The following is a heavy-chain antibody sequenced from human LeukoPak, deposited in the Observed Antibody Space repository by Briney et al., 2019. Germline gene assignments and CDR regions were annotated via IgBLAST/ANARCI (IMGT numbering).Heavy chain of an antibody. V-gene: IGHV3-23*01. J-gene: IGHJ4*02. CDR3: ARAEATMVYFDY. Sequence: GGSLRLSCAASGFTFSSYAMSWVRQAPGKGLEWVSGISGSGGSTYYADSVKGRLTISRDNSKNTVYLQMNSLRAEDTAVYYCARAEATMVYFDYWGQGTLVTVSS. CDR2: ISGSGGST. D-gene: IGHD5-12*01. CDR1: GFTFSSYA.